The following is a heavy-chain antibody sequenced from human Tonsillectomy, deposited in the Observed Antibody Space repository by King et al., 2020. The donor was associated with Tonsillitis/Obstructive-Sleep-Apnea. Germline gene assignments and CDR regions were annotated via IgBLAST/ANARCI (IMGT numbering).Heavy chain of an antibody. V-gene: IGHV1-2*02. Sequence: QLVQSGAEVKKPGASVKVSCKASGYTFTGYYMHWVRQAPGQGLEWMGWINPNSGGTNYAQKFQGRVTMTRDTSISTAYMELSRLRSDDTAVYYRARERYSGYDEGYYYGMDVWGQGTTVTVSS. CDR3: ARERYSGYDEGYYYGMDV. CDR2: INPNSGGT. J-gene: IGHJ6*02. CDR1: GYTFTGYY. D-gene: IGHD5-12*01.